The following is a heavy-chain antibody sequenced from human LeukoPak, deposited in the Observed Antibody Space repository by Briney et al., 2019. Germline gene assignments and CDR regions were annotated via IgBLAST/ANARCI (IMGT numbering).Heavy chain of an antibody. V-gene: IGHV1-46*01. D-gene: IGHD4-17*01. CDR3: ARTVTTYAFDI. Sequence: ASVKVSCKASGYTFTSYYMHWVRQAPGQGLEWMGIINPSGGSTSYAQKFQVRVTMTRDTSTSTVYMELSSLRSEDTAVYYCARTVTTYAFDIWGQGTMVTVSS. CDR2: INPSGGST. J-gene: IGHJ3*02. CDR1: GYTFTSYY.